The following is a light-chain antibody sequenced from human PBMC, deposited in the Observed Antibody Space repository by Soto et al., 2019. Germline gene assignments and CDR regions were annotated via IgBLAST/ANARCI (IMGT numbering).Light chain of an antibody. Sequence: IQMTQSPSSLSASLGDRVTITCRASQSISSYLNWYQQKPGKAPKLLIYAASNLQSGVPPRFSGSGSGTDFTLAISSLQPEDSATYYCLQDINYPWTFGQGTKVDIK. V-gene: IGKV1-6*01. J-gene: IGKJ1*01. CDR3: LQDINYPWT. CDR1: QSISSY. CDR2: AAS.